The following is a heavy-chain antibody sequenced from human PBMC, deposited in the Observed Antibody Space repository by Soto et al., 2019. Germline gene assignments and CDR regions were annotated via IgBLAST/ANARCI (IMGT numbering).Heavy chain of an antibody. CDR3: ASPGVAAAHC. CDR1: GFTFSSYS. V-gene: IGHV3-21*01. J-gene: IGHJ4*02. D-gene: IGHD6-13*01. Sequence: EVQLVESGGGLVKPGGSLRLSCAASGFTFSSYSMNWVRQAPGKGLEWVSSISSSSSYIYYADSVKGRFTISRDNAKNSLYLQMNSLRAEDTAVYYCASPGVAAAHCWGQGALVTVSS. CDR2: ISSSSSYI.